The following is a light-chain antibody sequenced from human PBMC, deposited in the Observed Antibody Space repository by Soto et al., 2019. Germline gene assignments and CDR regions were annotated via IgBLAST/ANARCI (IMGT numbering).Light chain of an antibody. CDR2: YDN. J-gene: IGLJ1*01. CDR1: NIGRKS. Sequence: SYELTQPPSESVAPGETASITCGGNNIGRKSVHWYQQKPGQAPVQVIYYDNDRPSGIPERFSASNSGNTATLTISRVEAGDEADYYCHVWDSSSDHHVFGTGTKLTVL. CDR3: HVWDSSSDHHV. V-gene: IGLV3-21*04.